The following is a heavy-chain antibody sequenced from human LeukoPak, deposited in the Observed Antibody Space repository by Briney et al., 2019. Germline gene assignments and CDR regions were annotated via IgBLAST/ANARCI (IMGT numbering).Heavy chain of an antibody. CDR1: GGSISSYY. J-gene: IGHJ6*03. V-gene: IGHV4-59*12. CDR3: ARLGGYNFRIRNYYYYYMDV. D-gene: IGHD5-24*01. Sequence: SETLSLTCTVSGGSISSYYWSWTRQPPGKGLEWIGYIYYSGSTNYNPSLKSRVTISVDTSKNQFSLKLSSVTAADTAVYYCARLGGYNFRIRNYYYYYMDVWGKGTTVTISS. CDR2: IYYSGST.